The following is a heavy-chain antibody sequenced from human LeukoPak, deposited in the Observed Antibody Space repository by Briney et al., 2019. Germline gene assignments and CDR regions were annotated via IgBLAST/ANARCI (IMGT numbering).Heavy chain of an antibody. J-gene: IGHJ3*02. Sequence: GGSLRLSCAASGFTFSNLWMSWVRQAPGTGLEWVANIKQDGSEKYYVDSVRGRFTISRDNAKNSLFLQMNSLRAEDTAVYYCARDRYSGTYLGASDIWGQGTMVTVSS. V-gene: IGHV3-7*01. CDR2: IKQDGSEK. D-gene: IGHD1-26*01. CDR1: GFTFSNLW. CDR3: ARDRYSGTYLGASDI.